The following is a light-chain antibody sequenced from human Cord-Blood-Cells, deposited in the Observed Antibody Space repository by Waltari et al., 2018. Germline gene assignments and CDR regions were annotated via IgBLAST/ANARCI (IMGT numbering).Light chain of an antibody. J-gene: IGLJ3*02. CDR1: SSDVGGYNY. Sequence: QSALTQPRSVSGSPGQSVTISCTGTSSDVGGYNYVSWYQQHPGKAPKLMIYDVSKRPSCVPDRFSGTKSGNTASLTISGLQAEDEADYYCCSYAGNYTWVFGGGTKLTVL. CDR3: CSYAGNYTWV. V-gene: IGLV2-11*01. CDR2: DVS.